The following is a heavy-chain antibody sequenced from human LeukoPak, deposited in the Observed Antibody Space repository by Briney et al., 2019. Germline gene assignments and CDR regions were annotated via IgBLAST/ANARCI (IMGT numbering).Heavy chain of an antibody. Sequence: SVKVSCKASGFTFTSSAMQWVRQARGKRLEWIGWIVDGSGNTNYAQKFQERVTITRDMSTSTAYMELSSLRSEDTAVYYCAASNYYDSTFDIWGQGTMVTVSS. J-gene: IGHJ3*02. CDR3: AASNYYDSTFDI. CDR1: GFTFTSSA. V-gene: IGHV1-58*02. D-gene: IGHD3-22*01. CDR2: IVDGSGNT.